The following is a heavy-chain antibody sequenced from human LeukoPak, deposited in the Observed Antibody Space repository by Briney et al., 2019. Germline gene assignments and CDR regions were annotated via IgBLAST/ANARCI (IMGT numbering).Heavy chain of an antibody. CDR2: ISGSGGST. D-gene: IGHD3-10*01. J-gene: IGHJ4*02. CDR1: GFTFSSYS. V-gene: IGHV3-23*01. Sequence: TGGSLRLSCAASGFTFSSYSMNWVRQAPGKGLEWVSAISGSGGSTYYADSVKGRFTISRDNSKNTLYLQMNSLRAEDTAVYYCAKGRYGSGSYSLFDYWGQGTLVTVSS. CDR3: AKGRYGSGSYSLFDY.